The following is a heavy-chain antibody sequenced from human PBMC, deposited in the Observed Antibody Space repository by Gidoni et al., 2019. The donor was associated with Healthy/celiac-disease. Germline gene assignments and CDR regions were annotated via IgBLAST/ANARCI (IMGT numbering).Heavy chain of an antibody. Sequence: EVQLVESGGGLVQPGRSLRLSCAASGFTLDDYAMHWVRQAPGKCLEWVSGISWNSGSIGYADSVKGRFTISRDNAKNSLYLQMNSLRAEDTALYYCAKDMGGFGEFRYYYYYGMDVWGQGTTVTVSS. J-gene: IGHJ6*02. CDR2: ISWNSGSI. V-gene: IGHV3-9*01. CDR1: GFTLDDYA. CDR3: AKDMGGFGEFRYYYYYGMDV. D-gene: IGHD3-10*01.